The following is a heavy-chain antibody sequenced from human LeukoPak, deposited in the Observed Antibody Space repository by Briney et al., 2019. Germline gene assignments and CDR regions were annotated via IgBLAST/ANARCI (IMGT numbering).Heavy chain of an antibody. J-gene: IGHJ4*02. V-gene: IGHV1-2*04. Sequence: ASVKVSCKASGYTFTGYYMHWVRQAPGQGLEWMGWINPNSGGTDYAQKFQGWVTMTRDTSISTAYMELSRLRSDDTAVYYCARSPRQLWLPVDYWGQGTLVTVSS. CDR2: INPNSGGT. CDR1: GYTFTGYY. D-gene: IGHD5-18*01. CDR3: ARSPRQLWLPVDY.